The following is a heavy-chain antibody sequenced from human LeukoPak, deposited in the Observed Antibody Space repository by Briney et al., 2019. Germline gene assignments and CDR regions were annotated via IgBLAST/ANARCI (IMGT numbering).Heavy chain of an antibody. Sequence: GGSLRLSCAASGFTFSFYWMSWVRQAPGKGLEWVANMNRDGSEINYVDSVRGRFTISRDNAKNSVYLQMNSLRAEDPAVYFCVRDLGFSTFDNWGQGTLVTVSS. J-gene: IGHJ4*02. D-gene: IGHD5/OR15-5a*01. CDR1: GFTFSFYW. CDR3: VRDLGFSTFDN. CDR2: MNRDGSEI. V-gene: IGHV3-7*01.